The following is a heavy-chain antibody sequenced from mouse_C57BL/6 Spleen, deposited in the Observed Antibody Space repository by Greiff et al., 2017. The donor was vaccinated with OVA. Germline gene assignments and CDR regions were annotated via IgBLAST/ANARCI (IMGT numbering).Heavy chain of an antibody. CDR3: ARSTNSIFDS. J-gene: IGHJ2*01. D-gene: IGHD2-10*02. CDR1: GYTFTSYW. Sequence: QVQLQQPGAELVKPGASVKLSCKASGYTFTSYWMQWVKQRPGQGLEWIGEIDPSDSYTNYNQKFKGKATLTVDTSSSTAYMQLSSLTSEDSAVYYCARSTNSIFDSGGQGSTLTGSS. CDR2: IDPSDSYT. V-gene: IGHV1-50*01.